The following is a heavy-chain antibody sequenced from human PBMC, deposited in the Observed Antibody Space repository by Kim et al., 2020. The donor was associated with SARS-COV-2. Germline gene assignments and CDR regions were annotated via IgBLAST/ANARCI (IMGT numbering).Heavy chain of an antibody. CDR1: VGSLSGYH. D-gene: IGHD7-27*01. CDR3: ARGWAGVVPSPILGIGPHSDNYAMGV. Sequence: SETLSLTCAVYVGSLSGYHWTWVRQPPGKGLEWMGEISHSGATNYNPSLRSRVAISIDTSKNQCSLKLNSVPAADTSVYFCARGWAGVVPSPILGIGPHSDNYAMGVWGRGDHGHRLL. J-gene: IGHJ6*02. V-gene: IGHV4-34*01. CDR2: ISHSGAT.